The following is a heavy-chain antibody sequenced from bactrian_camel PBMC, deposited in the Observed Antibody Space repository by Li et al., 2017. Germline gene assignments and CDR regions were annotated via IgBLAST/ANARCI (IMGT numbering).Heavy chain of an antibody. CDR3: AKDPEGGSWCGDY. D-gene: IGHD6*01. CDR2: INSDGST. Sequence: HVQLVESGGGAVRTGESLRLSCVADAYVFSSCAMGWYRQALGKERELVSRINSDGSTYYLDSVRGRFTISRDNAKNTVYLQMNSLKPEDTAVYRCAKDPEGGSWCGDYWGQGTQVTVS. CDR1: AYVFSSCA. V-gene: IGHV3S57*01. J-gene: IGHJ4*01.